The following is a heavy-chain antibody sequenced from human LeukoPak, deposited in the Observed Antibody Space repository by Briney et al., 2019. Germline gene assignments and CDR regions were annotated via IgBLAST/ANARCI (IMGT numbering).Heavy chain of an antibody. CDR3: ARDKADYSFDY. Sequence: GESLKISCKGSGYTFTGYYMHWVGQAPGQGLEWMGWINPNSGGTNYAQKFQGRVTMTRDTSISTAYMELSRLRSDDTAVYYCARDKADYSFDYWGQGTLVTVSS. CDR1: GYTFTGYY. CDR2: INPNSGGT. J-gene: IGHJ4*02. V-gene: IGHV1-2*02. D-gene: IGHD5-12*01.